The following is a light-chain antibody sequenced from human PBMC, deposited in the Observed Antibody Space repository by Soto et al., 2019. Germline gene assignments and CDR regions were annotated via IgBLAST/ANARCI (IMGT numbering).Light chain of an antibody. CDR2: DAS. CDR1: QSISNW. V-gene: IGKV1-5*01. Sequence: DIQMTQSPSTLPASVGDTVTITCRASQSISNWLAWYQQKPGKAPKLLIYDASGLESGVPSRFSGSGSGTEFTLTISGLQPDDFATYSCQQYKTYSGTFGQGTKVDIK. CDR3: QQYKTYSGT. J-gene: IGKJ1*01.